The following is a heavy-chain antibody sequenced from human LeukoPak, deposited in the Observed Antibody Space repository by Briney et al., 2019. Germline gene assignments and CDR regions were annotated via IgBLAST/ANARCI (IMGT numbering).Heavy chain of an antibody. CDR2: INSDGSTT. D-gene: IGHD3-10*01. J-gene: IGHJ5*02. Sequence: GGSLRLSCAASGFTFSSYWMHWVRQAPGKGLVWVSRINSDGSTTSYADSVKGRFTISRDNAKNTLYLQMNSLRAEDTAVYYCAKEETKYYYGSGSYYGSGPNWFDPWGQGTLVTVSS. CDR1: GFTFSSYW. CDR3: AKEETKYYYGSGSYYGSGPNWFDP. V-gene: IGHV3-74*01.